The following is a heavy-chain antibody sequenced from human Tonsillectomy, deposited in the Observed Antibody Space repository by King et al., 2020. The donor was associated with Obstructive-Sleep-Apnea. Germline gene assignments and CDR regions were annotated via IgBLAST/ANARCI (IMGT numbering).Heavy chain of an antibody. J-gene: IGHJ3*02. CDR2: IYYIGNT. Sequence: QVQLQESGPGLVKPSQTPSLTCTVSCASISSGGYYCIWIRQHPGKGLEWIWDIYYIGNTYYNPSLKSRVTISGDTAKNQFSLKLSSVTAADTAIYYCARSGPGWGTFDIWGQGTMVTVSS. CDR3: ARSGPGWGTFDI. CDR1: CASISSGGYY. V-gene: IGHV4-31*03. D-gene: IGHD3-16*01.